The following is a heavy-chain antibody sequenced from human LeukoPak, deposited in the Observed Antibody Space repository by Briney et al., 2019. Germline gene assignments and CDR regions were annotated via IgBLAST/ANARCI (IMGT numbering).Heavy chain of an antibody. CDR2: IIPIFGTA. D-gene: IGHD6-19*01. CDR3: ARVGIAVAGTQDGEIDH. V-gene: IGHV1-69*05. J-gene: IGHJ4*02. Sequence: ASVKVSCKASGGTFSSYAISWVRQAPGQGLEWMGRIIPIFGTANYAQKFQGRVTITTDESTSTAYMELSSLRSEDTAVYYCARVGIAVAGTQDGEIDHWGQGTLVTVSS. CDR1: GGTFSSYA.